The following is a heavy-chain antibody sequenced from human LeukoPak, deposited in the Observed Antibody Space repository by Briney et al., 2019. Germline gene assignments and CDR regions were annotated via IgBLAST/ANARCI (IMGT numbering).Heavy chain of an antibody. D-gene: IGHD3-22*01. V-gene: IGHV4-31*03. CDR3: ARDPPSYYYDSSGPQNAFDI. Sequence: SQTLSLTRTVSGGSIRSGGYYWSWIRQHPGKGLEWIGYIYYSGSTYYNPSLKSRVTISVDTSKNQFSLKLSSVTAADTAVYYCARDPPSYYYDSSGPQNAFDIWGQGTMVTVSS. J-gene: IGHJ3*02. CDR2: IYYSGST. CDR1: GGSIRSGGYY.